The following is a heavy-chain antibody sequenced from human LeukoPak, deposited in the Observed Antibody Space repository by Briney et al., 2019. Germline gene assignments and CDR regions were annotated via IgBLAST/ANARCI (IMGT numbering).Heavy chain of an antibody. J-gene: IGHJ3*02. V-gene: IGHV3-21*01. Sequence: GGSLRLSXAASGFTFSSYSMNWVRQAPGKGLEWVSSIGSSSSSIYYADSVKGRFTISRDNAKNSLYLQMNSLRAEDTAVYYCAREANEAFDIWGQGTMVTVSS. CDR2: IGSSSSSI. CDR3: AREANEAFDI. CDR1: GFTFSSYS.